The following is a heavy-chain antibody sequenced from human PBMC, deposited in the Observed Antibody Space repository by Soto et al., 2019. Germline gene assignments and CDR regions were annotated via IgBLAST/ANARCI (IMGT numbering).Heavy chain of an antibody. CDR1: GYTFTSYG. Sequence: ASVKVSCKASGYTFTSYGISWVRQAPGQGLEWMGWISTYNGNTNYAQKLQGRVTMTTDTSTSTAYKELRSLRSDDTAVYYCAREWQQSPFDYWGQGTLVTVSS. J-gene: IGHJ4*02. D-gene: IGHD6-13*01. CDR3: AREWQQSPFDY. CDR2: ISTYNGNT. V-gene: IGHV1-18*01.